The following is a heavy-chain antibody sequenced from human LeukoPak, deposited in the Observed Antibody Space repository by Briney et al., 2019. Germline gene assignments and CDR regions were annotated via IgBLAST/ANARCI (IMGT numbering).Heavy chain of an antibody. J-gene: IGHJ3*02. CDR2: IYYTGSI. Sequence: PSETLSLTCTVSGGSISNYFWSWIRQPPGKGLEWIGYIYYTGSINYNPSLKSRVTISVGTSKNQFSLKLSSVTAADTAVYYCARPSRSISTAGAFDIWGQGTMVTVSS. D-gene: IGHD3-10*01. CDR3: ARPSRSISTAGAFDI. CDR1: GGSISNYF. V-gene: IGHV4-59*01.